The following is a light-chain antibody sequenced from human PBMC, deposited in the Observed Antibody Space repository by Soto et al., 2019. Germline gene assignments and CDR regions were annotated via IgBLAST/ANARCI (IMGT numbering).Light chain of an antibody. CDR3: SSNAGSNNVV. Sequence: QSALTQPPSASGTPGQSVTIPCTGTSSDVGDYNYVSWYQQHPGKAPKLMIYVVSRRPSGVPDRFSGSKSGNTASLTVSGLQAEDEADYYCSSNAGSNNVVFGGGTKVTVL. V-gene: IGLV2-8*01. J-gene: IGLJ2*01. CDR1: SSDVGDYNY. CDR2: VVS.